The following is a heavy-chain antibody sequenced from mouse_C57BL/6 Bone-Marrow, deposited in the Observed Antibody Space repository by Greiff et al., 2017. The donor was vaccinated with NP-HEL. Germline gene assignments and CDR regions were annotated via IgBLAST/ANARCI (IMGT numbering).Heavy chain of an antibody. J-gene: IGHJ2*01. D-gene: IGHD2-1*01. CDR1: GFTFTDYY. CDR3: ARFLPLPYYFDY. Sequence: EVQVVESGGGLVQPGGSLSLSCAASGFTFTDYYMSWVRQPPGKALEWLGFIRNKANGYTTEYSASVKGRFTISRDNSQSILYLQMNALRAEDSATYYCARFLPLPYYFDYWGQGTTLTVSS. CDR2: IRNKANGYTT. V-gene: IGHV7-3*01.